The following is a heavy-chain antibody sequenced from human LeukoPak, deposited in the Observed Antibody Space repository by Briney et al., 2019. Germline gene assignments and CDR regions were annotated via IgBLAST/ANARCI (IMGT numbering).Heavy chain of an antibody. CDR2: IIPIFGTA. V-gene: IGHV1-69*06. J-gene: IGHJ4*02. CDR1: GGTFSSYA. D-gene: IGHD3-22*01. Sequence: SVKVSCKASGGTFSSYAISWVRQAPGQGLEWMGGIIPIFGTANYAQKFQGRVTITADKSTSTAYMELSSLRSEDTAVYYCARDRHYYDSSGYPLPGDYWGQGTLVTVSS. CDR3: ARDRHYYDSSGYPLPGDY.